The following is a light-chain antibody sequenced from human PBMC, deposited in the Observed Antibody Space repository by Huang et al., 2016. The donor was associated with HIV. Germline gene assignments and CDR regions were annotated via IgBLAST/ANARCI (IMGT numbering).Light chain of an antibody. Sequence: DIVMTQSPDSLAVSLGERATINCKSSQSLLYRSNNKNYLAWYQQKPGQHPKLLIYWASTRESVVPDRFSGSGSGTDFTLTISSLQAEDVAVYHCQQFYSTPITFGQGTRLEIK. J-gene: IGKJ5*01. CDR3: QQFYSTPIT. CDR2: WAS. V-gene: IGKV4-1*01. CDR1: QSLLYRSNNKNY.